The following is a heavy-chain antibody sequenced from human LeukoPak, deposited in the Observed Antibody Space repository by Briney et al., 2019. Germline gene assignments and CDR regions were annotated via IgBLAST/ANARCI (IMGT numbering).Heavy chain of an antibody. J-gene: IGHJ3*02. V-gene: IGHV1-2*02. CDR1: GYTLTGYY. CDR3: ATDSSGWRTDAFDI. CDR2: INPNSGGT. Sequence: GASVKVSCKASGYTLTGYYMHWVRQAPGQGLGWMVWINPNSGGTNYAQKFQGRVTMTRDTSISTAYMELSRLRSDDTAVYYCATDSSGWRTDAFDIWGQGTMVTVSS. D-gene: IGHD6-19*01.